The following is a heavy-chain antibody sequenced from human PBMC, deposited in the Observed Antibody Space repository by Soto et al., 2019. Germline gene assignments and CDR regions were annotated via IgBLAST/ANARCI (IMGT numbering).Heavy chain of an antibody. Sequence: QVQLVQSGAEVKKPGASVKVSCKASGYTFTSYDINWVRQATGQGLEWMGWMNPNSGNTGYAQKFQGRVTMTRNTSIRTAYMELSSLRSEDTAVYYCARGLLFCSSTSCYNWFDPWGQGTLVTVSS. D-gene: IGHD2-2*01. J-gene: IGHJ5*02. CDR2: MNPNSGNT. CDR3: ARGLLFCSSTSCYNWFDP. CDR1: GYTFTSYD. V-gene: IGHV1-8*01.